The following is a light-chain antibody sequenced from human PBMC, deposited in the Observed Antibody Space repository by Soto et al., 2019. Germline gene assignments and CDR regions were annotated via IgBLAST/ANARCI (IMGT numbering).Light chain of an antibody. CDR3: LLYSGGYV. J-gene: IGLJ1*01. Sequence: QAVVTQEPSLTVSPGGTVTLTCGSSTGAVATGHYAYWFHQKPGQAPRPLIYDTYNRFSWTPARFSGSLLGGKAALTLSGAQPEDEADYYCLLYSGGYVFGPGTKSPS. CDR2: DTY. V-gene: IGLV7-46*01. CDR1: TGAVATGHY.